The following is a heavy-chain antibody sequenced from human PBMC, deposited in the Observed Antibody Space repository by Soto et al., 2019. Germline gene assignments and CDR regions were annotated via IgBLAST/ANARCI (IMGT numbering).Heavy chain of an antibody. V-gene: IGHV1-18*01. CDR3: ARDPPYYYGSGSHRGYYYYMDV. D-gene: IGHD3-10*01. CDR2: ISAYNGNT. J-gene: IGHJ6*03. CDR1: GYTFTSYG. Sequence: ASVKVSCKASGYTFTSYGISWVRQAPGQGLEWMGWISAYNGNTNYAQKLQGRVTMTTDTSTSTAYMELRSLRSDDTAVYYCARDPPYYYGSGSHRGYYYYMDVWGKGTTVTVSS.